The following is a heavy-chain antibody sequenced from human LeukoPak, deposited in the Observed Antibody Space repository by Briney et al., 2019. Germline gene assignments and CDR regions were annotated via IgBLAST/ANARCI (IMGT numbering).Heavy chain of an antibody. Sequence: GGSLRLSCAASGFTFSSYNRNWVRQAPGKGLEWVSSISSSSSYIYYADSVKGRFTISRDNAKNSLYLQMNSLRAEDTAVYYCARRRIDMATGEVWSDPWGQGTLVTVSS. CDR1: GFTFSSYN. J-gene: IGHJ5*02. CDR3: ARRRIDMATGEVWSDP. CDR2: ISSSSSYI. D-gene: IGHD5-24*01. V-gene: IGHV3-21*01.